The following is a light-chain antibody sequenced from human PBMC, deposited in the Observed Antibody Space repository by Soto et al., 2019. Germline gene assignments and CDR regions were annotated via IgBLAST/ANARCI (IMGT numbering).Light chain of an antibody. CDR2: EGS. CDR3: CSYAGSSTFVV. J-gene: IGLJ2*01. Sequence: QSALTQPASVSGSPGQSITISCTGTSSDVGSYNLVSWYQQYPGKAPKLMIYEGSKRPSGVSNRFSGSKSGNTASLTVSGLQAEDEADYYCCSYAGSSTFVVFGGGTKLTVL. CDR1: SSDVGSYNL. V-gene: IGLV2-23*03.